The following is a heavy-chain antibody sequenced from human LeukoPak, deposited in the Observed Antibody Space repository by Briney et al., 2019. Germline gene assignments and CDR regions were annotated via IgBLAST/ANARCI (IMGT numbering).Heavy chain of an antibody. V-gene: IGHV4-59*01. Sequence: SETLSLTCAVYGGSFSGYYWSWIRQPPGKGLQWIGYIYYSGSTNYNPSLKSRVSISVDTSKSQFSLKLTSMTAADTAVYYCARSVSSWGADNWFDSWGQGTLVTVSS. CDR2: IYYSGST. J-gene: IGHJ5*01. D-gene: IGHD6-13*01. CDR3: ARSVSSWGADNWFDS. CDR1: GGSFSGYY.